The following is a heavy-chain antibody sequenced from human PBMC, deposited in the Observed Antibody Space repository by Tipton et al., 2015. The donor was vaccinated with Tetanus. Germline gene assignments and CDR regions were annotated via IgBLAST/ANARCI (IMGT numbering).Heavy chain of an antibody. CDR2: INPDGRRT. Sequence: GSLRLSCAASGFTSKSHYMHWVRQAPGKGLVWISRINPDGRRTNYADSAKGRFTISRDNAKNTVYLQMSSLRAEDTAVYFCARRSLLNYGLDVWGQGTSVTVSS. J-gene: IGHJ6*02. V-gene: IGHV3-74*01. D-gene: IGHD2-8*01. CDR1: GFTSKSHY. CDR3: ARRSLLNYGLDV.